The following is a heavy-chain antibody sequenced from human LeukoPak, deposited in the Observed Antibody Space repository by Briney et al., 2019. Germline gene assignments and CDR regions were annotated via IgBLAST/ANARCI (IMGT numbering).Heavy chain of an antibody. D-gene: IGHD2-15*01. Sequence: PGGSLRLSCAASGITFSSHAMSWVRQAPGKGLEWVSLISGSGGHTYYTDSVKGRFTVSRDNSKNTVYLQMNSLRAEDTAVYYCAKRRGCSGSSCYSDHWGQGTLVTVSS. J-gene: IGHJ4*02. CDR2: ISGSGGHT. CDR3: AKRRGCSGSSCYSDH. CDR1: GITFSSHA. V-gene: IGHV3-23*01.